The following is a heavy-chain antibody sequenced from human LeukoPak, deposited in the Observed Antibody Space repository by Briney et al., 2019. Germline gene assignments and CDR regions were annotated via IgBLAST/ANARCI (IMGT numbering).Heavy chain of an antibody. V-gene: IGHV3-7*03. D-gene: IGHD6-19*01. CDR2: TKQDGSEK. J-gene: IGHJ4*02. CDR1: GFTFSSYW. Sequence: GGSLRLSCAASGFTFSSYWMSWVRQAPGKGLEWVANTKQDGSEKYYVDSVKGRFTISRDNSKNTLYLQMNSLRAEDTAVYYCAKDSSGWPTNFDYWGQGTLVTVSS. CDR3: AKDSSGWPTNFDY.